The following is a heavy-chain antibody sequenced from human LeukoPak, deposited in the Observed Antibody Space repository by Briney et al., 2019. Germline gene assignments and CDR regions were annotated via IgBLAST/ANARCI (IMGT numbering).Heavy chain of an antibody. D-gene: IGHD2-2*01. CDR2: ISYDGSNK. J-gene: IGHJ4*02. V-gene: IGHV3-30*18. CDR3: AKDEGPYCSSTSCYPDDY. Sequence: PGGSLRLSCAASGVTFSSYGMHWVRQAPGKGLEWVAVISYDGSNKYYADSVKGRFTISRDNSKNTLYLQMNSLRAEDTAVYYCAKDEGPYCSSTSCYPDDYWGQGTLVTVSS. CDR1: GVTFSSYG.